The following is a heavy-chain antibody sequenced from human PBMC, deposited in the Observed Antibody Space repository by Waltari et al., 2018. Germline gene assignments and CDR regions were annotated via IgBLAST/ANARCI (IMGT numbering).Heavy chain of an antibody. CDR3: VRDDDGGMGAV. D-gene: IGHD3-16*01. J-gene: IGHJ6*02. Sequence: EVRLVESGGGLVQPGGSLRLSCAASGFTFSRFWMSWVRQAPGKGLEGVANIYQDATVTNYMDSVNGRFTTSRDNARNSLYLQMNSLRVDDTAVYYCVRDDDGGMGAVWGQGTTVTVSS. CDR2: IYQDATVT. V-gene: IGHV3-7*01. CDR1: GFTFSRFW.